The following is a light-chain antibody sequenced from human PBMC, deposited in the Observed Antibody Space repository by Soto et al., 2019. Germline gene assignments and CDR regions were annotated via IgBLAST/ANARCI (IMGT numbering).Light chain of an antibody. CDR2: WAS. Sequence: DIVMTQSPDSLAVSLGERAIINCKSSQTIFYSPKNYNYLAWYQQTPGQPPKLLIYWASTRESGVPDRFRGSGSGTDLTLTIDSLQAEDVAVYYCQQYYSTPITFGQGTRLEIK. CDR1: QTIFYSPKNYNY. V-gene: IGKV4-1*01. CDR3: QQYYSTPIT. J-gene: IGKJ5*01.